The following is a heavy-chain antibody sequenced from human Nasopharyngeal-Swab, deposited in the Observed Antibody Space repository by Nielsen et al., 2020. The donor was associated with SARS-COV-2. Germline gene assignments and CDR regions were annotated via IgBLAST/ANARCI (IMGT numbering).Heavy chain of an antibody. Sequence: GESLKISCAASGFTFSSYSMNWVRQAPGKGLEWVANIKQDGSEKYYVDSVKGRFTISRDNAKNSLYLQMNSLRAEDTAVYYCAREEYSSSWYTYYYYYYMDVWGKGTTVTVSS. V-gene: IGHV3-7*05. CDR3: AREEYSSSWYTYYYYYYMDV. D-gene: IGHD6-13*01. CDR1: GFTFSSYS. CDR2: IKQDGSEK. J-gene: IGHJ6*03.